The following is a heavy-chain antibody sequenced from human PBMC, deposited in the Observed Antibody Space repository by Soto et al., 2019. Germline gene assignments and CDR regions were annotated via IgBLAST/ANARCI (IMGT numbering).Heavy chain of an antibody. Sequence: EVQLVESGGGLVQPGGSLRLSCAASGFPFSSYSMNWVRQVPGKGLEWVSYISSRSSTIYYADSVKGRFTISRDNAKNSLYLQMKSLRDEDTAVYYCARESRFLEWLSLNWFDPWGQGTLVTVSS. V-gene: IGHV3-48*02. CDR2: ISSRSSTI. J-gene: IGHJ5*02. CDR3: ARESRFLEWLSLNWFDP. D-gene: IGHD3-3*01. CDR1: GFPFSSYS.